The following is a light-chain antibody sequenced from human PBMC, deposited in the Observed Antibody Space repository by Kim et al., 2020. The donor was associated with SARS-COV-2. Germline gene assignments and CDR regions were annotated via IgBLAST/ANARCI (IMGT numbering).Light chain of an antibody. CDR3: SSYTSSSTWV. CDR2: DVS. CDR1: SSDVGGYNY. J-gene: IGLJ3*02. Sequence: QSALTQPASVSGSPGQSITISCTGTSSDVGGYNYVSWYQQHPGKAPKLMIYDVSQRPSGVSNRFSGSKSGNTASLTISGLQAEDEAEYYCSSYTSSSTWVFGGGTQLTVL. V-gene: IGLV2-14*01.